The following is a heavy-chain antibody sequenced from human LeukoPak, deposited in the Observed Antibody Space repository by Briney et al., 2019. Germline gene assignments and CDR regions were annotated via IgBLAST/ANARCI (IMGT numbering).Heavy chain of an antibody. D-gene: IGHD5-12*01. CDR3: ATSGGYDSLSWFDP. CDR2: IYYSGST. Sequence: PETLSLTCTVSGGSINSYYWSWIRQPPGKGLEWIGYIYYSGSTYYNPSLKSRVTISVDTSKNQFSLKLSSVTAADTAVYYCATSGGYDSLSWFDPWGQGTLVTVSS. V-gene: IGHV4-59*06. J-gene: IGHJ5*02. CDR1: GGSINSYY.